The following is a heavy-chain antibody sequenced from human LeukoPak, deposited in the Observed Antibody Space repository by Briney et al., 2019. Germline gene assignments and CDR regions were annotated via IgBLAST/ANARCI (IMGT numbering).Heavy chain of an antibody. Sequence: ASVKVSCKASGYTFTGYYMHWVRQAPGQGLEWMGWINPNTGATNYARKFQGRVTMTRDASINTAYMDLSRLTSGDTALYYCARDDNFQFDSWGQGTLVSVSS. J-gene: IGHJ4*02. CDR1: GYTFTGYY. CDR2: INPNTGAT. V-gene: IGHV1-2*02. D-gene: IGHD1-1*01. CDR3: ARDDNFQFDS.